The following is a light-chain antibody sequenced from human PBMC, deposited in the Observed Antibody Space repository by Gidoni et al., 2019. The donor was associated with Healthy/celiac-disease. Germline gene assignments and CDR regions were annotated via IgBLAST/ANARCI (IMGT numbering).Light chain of an antibody. CDR1: QSVSSY. Sequence: EIVLTQSPATLSLSPGERATLSCRASQSVSSYLAWYQQKPGQPPRILIYDASNRATGIPARFSGSGSGTDFTLTISSLEPEDFAVYYCQQRSNVTFGQGTRLEIK. CDR3: QQRSNVT. J-gene: IGKJ5*01. CDR2: DAS. V-gene: IGKV3-11*01.